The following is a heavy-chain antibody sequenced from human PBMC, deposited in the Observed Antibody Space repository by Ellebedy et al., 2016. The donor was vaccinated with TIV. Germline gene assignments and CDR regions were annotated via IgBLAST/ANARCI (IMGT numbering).Heavy chain of an antibody. Sequence: SVKVSCXASGGTFSSYAISWVRQAPGQGLEWMGGIIPIFGTANYAQKFQGRVTITADESTSTAYMELSSLRSEDTAVYYCARDRAGGVVVPVHYYYYGMDVWGQGTTVTVSS. CDR1: GGTFSSYA. J-gene: IGHJ6*02. CDR2: IIPIFGTA. V-gene: IGHV1-69*13. CDR3: ARDRAGGVVVPVHYYYYGMDV. D-gene: IGHD2-2*01.